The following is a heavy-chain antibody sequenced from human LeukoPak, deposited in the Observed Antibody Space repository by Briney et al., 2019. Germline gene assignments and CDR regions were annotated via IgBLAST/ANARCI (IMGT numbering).Heavy chain of an antibody. Sequence: ASVKVSCKASGYTFTSYGISLVRQAPGQGHGWMGWIGVYNGKTNYAQKLQGRVTITTDTSTSTAYLELRSLRSKDTAVYHCARTYDYCSSTSSSTKIDYWGQGTLVTVSS. CDR1: GYTFTSYG. D-gene: IGHD2-2*01. CDR3: ARTYDYCSSTSSSTKIDY. CDR2: IGVYNGKT. V-gene: IGHV1-18*01. J-gene: IGHJ4*02.